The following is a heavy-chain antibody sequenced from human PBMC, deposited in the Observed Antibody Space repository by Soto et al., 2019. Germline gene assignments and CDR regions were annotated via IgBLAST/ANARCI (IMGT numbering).Heavy chain of an antibody. CDR2: IYYSGST. J-gene: IGHJ3*02. CDR1: GGSISSSSYY. Sequence: PSETLSLTCTVSGGSISSSSYYWGWIRQPPGKGLEWIGSIYYSGSTYYNPSLKSRVTISVDTSKNQFSLKLSSVTAADTAVYYCARVCGTVVVVAAPDDAFDIWGQGTMVTVSS. V-gene: IGHV4-39*01. D-gene: IGHD2-15*01. CDR3: ARVCGTVVVVAAPDDAFDI.